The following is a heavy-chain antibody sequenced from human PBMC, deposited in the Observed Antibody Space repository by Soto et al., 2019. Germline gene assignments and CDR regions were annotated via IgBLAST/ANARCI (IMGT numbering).Heavy chain of an antibody. Sequence: QVQLVQSGAEVKKPGASVKVSCKASGYSFTGYFMHWVRQVPGQGLEWMGWTNPKSGVTKYPQKFQGRVPMTRDTSISTAYMELTRPRSDDTAVYYCARAHVRLQLGASDYWGQGTLVTVSS. D-gene: IGHD6-25*01. V-gene: IGHV1-2*02. J-gene: IGHJ4*02. CDR2: TNPKSGVT. CDR1: GYSFTGYF. CDR3: ARAHVRLQLGASDY.